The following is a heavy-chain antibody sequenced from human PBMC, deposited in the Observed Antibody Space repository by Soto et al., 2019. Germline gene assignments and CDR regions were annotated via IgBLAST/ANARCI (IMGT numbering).Heavy chain of an antibody. CDR2: IFHDGSP. CDR3: ARDEYNVSSN. V-gene: IGHV4-4*02. Sequence: QVHLQESGPGLVKPSGTLSLTCAVSGASISSGSWWSWVRQPPGKGLEWIGEIFHDGSPNYNPSLKSRVTISVDKSKNYFSLELTSVTAADTARYYCARDEYNVSSNWCQGTLVTVAA. D-gene: IGHD1-20*01. J-gene: IGHJ4*02. CDR1: GASISSGSW.